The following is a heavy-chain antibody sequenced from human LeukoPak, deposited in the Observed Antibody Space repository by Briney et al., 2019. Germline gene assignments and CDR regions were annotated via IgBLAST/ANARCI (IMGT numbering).Heavy chain of an antibody. D-gene: IGHD3-9*01. J-gene: IGHJ6*02. CDR1: GFTFRSYW. Sequence: PGGSLRLSCAASGFTFRSYWMTWVRQYPGKGLEWVANIKQDGSETYYADSVKGRFTISRDNAKNSLYLQMNSLRAEDTALYYCAKDIRHYDILTGYYYYYYGMDVWGQGTTVTVSS. V-gene: IGHV3-7*03. CDR2: IKQDGSET. CDR3: AKDIRHYDILTGYYYYYYGMDV.